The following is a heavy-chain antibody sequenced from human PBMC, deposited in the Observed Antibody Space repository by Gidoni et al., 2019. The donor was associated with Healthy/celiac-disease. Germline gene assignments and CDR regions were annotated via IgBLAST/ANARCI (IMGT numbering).Heavy chain of an antibody. D-gene: IGHD4-17*01. V-gene: IGHV4-30-2*01. CDR3: ARTKYLTTGWFDP. CDR1: GGSISSGGYS. Sequence: QLQLQESGSGLVKPSQTLSITCAVSGGSISSGGYSWSWIRQPPGKGLEWIGYIYHSGSTYYNPSLKSRVTISVDRSKNQFSLKLSSVTAADTAVYYCARTKYLTTGWFDPWGQGTLVTVSS. J-gene: IGHJ5*02. CDR2: IYHSGST.